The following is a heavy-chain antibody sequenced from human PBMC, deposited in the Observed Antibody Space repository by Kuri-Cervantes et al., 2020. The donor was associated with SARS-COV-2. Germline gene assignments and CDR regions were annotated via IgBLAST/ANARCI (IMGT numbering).Heavy chain of an antibody. CDR2: MSYDGGKI. D-gene: IGHD3-3*01. Sequence: GGSLRLSCAASGFSFSTYAMHWVRQAPGKGLEWVAGMSYDGGKIYYADSLKGRFTISRDNSKNTLYVQMVSLRPEDTAVYYCAREPTIKWSDIGNYLDVWGKGTAVTVSS. CDR1: GFSFSTYA. V-gene: IGHV3-30*04. CDR3: AREPTIKWSDIGNYLDV. J-gene: IGHJ6*04.